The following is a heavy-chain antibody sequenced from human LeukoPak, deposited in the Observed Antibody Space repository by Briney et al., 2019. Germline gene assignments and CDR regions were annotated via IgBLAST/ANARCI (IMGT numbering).Heavy chain of an antibody. J-gene: IGHJ4*02. V-gene: IGHV4-39*01. Sequence: PETLSLTCSISGGSISSPNIYWGWIRQPPGKGLEWIGNFYYSGKTYYNPSVKSRVTISVDTSKNQFSLTLRSVTAADTAVYYCARGMRVELTPSPPFEYWGQGTLVNVPS. D-gene: IGHD2-8*01. CDR3: ARGMRVELTPSPPFEY. CDR1: GGSISSPNIY. CDR2: FYYSGKT.